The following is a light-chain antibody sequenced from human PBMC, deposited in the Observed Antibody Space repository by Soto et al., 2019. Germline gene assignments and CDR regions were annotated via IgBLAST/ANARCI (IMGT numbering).Light chain of an antibody. Sequence: QSVLTQPPSASGSPGQSVTISCTGTSSDVGGYNDVSWYQQHPGKAPKVMIYEVSKRPSGVPDRFSGSKSGNTASLTVSGLQAEDEADYYCSSYAGSNLVFGGGTQLTVL. CDR1: SSDVGGYND. CDR2: EVS. CDR3: SSYAGSNLV. J-gene: IGLJ2*01. V-gene: IGLV2-8*01.